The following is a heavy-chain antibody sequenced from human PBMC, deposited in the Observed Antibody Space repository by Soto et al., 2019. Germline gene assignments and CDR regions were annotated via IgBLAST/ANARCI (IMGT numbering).Heavy chain of an antibody. CDR2: ISYDGSNK. D-gene: IGHD3-3*01. CDR3: VPKGYYRFGY. Sequence: PGGSLRLSCAASGFTFSSYGMHWVRQAPGKGLEWVAVISYDGSNKYYADSVKGRFTISRDNSKNTLYLQMNSLRAEDTAVYYCVPKGYYRFGYWGQGTLVTVSS. J-gene: IGHJ4*02. V-gene: IGHV3-30*03. CDR1: GFTFSSYG.